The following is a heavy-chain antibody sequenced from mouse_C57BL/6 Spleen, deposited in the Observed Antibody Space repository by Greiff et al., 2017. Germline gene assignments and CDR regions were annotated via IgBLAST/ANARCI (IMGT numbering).Heavy chain of an antibody. J-gene: IGHJ2*01. V-gene: IGHV7-1*01. CDR3: ARDDGGYFDY. D-gene: IGHD1-1*01. Sequence: EVMLVESGGGLVQSGRSLRLSCATSGFTFSDFYMEWVRQAPGKGLEWIAASRNKANDYTTEYSASVKGRFIVSRDTSQSILYLQMNALRAEDTAIYYCARDDGGYFDYWGQGTTLTVSS. CDR1: GFTFSDFY. CDR2: SRNKANDYTT.